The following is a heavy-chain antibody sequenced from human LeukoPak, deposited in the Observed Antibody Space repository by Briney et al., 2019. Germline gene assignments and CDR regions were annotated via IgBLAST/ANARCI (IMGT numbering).Heavy chain of an antibody. Sequence: PSETLSLTCAVYGGSFSGYYWSWIRQPPGKGLEWIGEINHSGSTNYNPSLKSRVTISVDTSKNQFSLKLSSVTAADTAVYYCASFYHGDHPVPLDYWGQGTLVTVSS. V-gene: IGHV4-34*01. CDR2: INHSGST. CDR3: ASFYHGDHPVPLDY. D-gene: IGHD4-17*01. CDR1: GGSFSGYY. J-gene: IGHJ4*02.